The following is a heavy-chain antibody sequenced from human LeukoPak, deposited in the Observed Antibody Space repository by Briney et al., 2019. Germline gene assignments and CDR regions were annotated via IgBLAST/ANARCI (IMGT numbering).Heavy chain of an antibody. J-gene: IGHJ5*02. CDR3: ARSLGIVVVPAAIGFDP. Sequence: ASVKVSCKASGYTFTGYYMHWVRQAPGQGLEWMGWTNPNSSGTNYAQKFQGRVTMTRDTSISTAYMELSRLRSDDTAVYYCARSLGIVVVPAAIGFDPWGQGTLVTVPS. D-gene: IGHD2-2*01. CDR1: GYTFTGYY. V-gene: IGHV1-2*02. CDR2: TNPNSSGT.